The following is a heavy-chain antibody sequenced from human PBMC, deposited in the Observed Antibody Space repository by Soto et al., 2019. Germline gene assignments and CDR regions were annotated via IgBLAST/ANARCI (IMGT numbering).Heavy chain of an antibody. Sequence: EVQLVESGGGLEQPGRSLRLACTASGFTFGDYVVSWIRQAPGKGLEWVGLIRTNVFGATTKYAASVKDRFIISRDDSKGIAYLQMNSLRTEDTAVYYCGRVGACDVSDCWGQGTLVTVSS. CDR1: GFTFGDYV. CDR2: IRTNVFGATT. D-gene: IGHD3-16*01. J-gene: IGHJ4*02. CDR3: GRVGACDVSDC. V-gene: IGHV3-49*03.